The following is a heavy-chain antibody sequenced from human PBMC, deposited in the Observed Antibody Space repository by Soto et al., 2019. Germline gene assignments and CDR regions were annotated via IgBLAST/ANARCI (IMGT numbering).Heavy chain of an antibody. Sequence: ASVKVSCKASGGTFSSYAISWVRQAPGQGLEWMGGIIPIFGTANYAQKFQGRVTITADESTSTAYMELSSLRSEDTAVYYCARGERFLEWLFPARDYYYYGMDVWGQGTTVTVSS. CDR1: GGTFSSYA. J-gene: IGHJ6*02. CDR2: IIPIFGTA. D-gene: IGHD3-3*01. CDR3: ARGERFLEWLFPARDYYYYGMDV. V-gene: IGHV1-69*13.